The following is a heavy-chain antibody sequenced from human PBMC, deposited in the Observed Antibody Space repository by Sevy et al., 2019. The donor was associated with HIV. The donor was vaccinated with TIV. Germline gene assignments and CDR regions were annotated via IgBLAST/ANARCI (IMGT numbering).Heavy chain of an antibody. CDR2: ISYDGSNK. CDR3: AKAPRGYSYASFFDY. Sequence: GGSLRLSCAASGFTFTSYGMHWVRQAPGKGLEWVAVISYDGSNKYYADSVKGRLTISRDKSKNTLYLQMNSLRAEDTAVYYCAKAPRGYSYASFFDYWGQGTLVTVSS. V-gene: IGHV3-30*18. J-gene: IGHJ4*02. D-gene: IGHD5-18*01. CDR1: GFTFTSYG.